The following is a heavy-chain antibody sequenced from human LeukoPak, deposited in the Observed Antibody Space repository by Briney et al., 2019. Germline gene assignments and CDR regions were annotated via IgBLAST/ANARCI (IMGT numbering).Heavy chain of an antibody. V-gene: IGHV1-69*05. CDR2: IIPIFGTA. Sequence: ASVKVSCKASGGTFSSYAISWVRQAPGQGLEWMGGIIPIFGTANYAQKFQGRVTITTDEATSTAYMELSSLRSEDTAVYYCARARQYWKYYFDYWGQGTLVTVSS. CDR3: ARARQYWKYYFDY. D-gene: IGHD1-1*01. J-gene: IGHJ4*02. CDR1: GGTFSSYA.